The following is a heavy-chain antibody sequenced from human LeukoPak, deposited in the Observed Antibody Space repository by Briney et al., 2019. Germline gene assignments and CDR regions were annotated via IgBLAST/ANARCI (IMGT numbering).Heavy chain of an antibody. Sequence: SETLSLTCTVSGGSISSSSYYWGWIRQPPGKGLEWIGSIYYSGSTYYNPSLKSRVTISVDTSKNQVSLQLSSVTAADTAVYYCARRGNWNEVPPRNWFDPWGQGTLVTVSS. CDR2: IYYSGST. V-gene: IGHV4-39*01. J-gene: IGHJ5*02. CDR3: ARRGNWNEVPPRNWFDP. CDR1: GGSISSSSYY. D-gene: IGHD1-1*01.